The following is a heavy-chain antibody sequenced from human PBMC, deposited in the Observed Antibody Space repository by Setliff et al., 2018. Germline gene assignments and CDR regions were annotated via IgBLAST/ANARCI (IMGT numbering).Heavy chain of an antibody. CDR2: IYHSGTT. Sequence: SETLSLTCAVSGGSISSSNWWSWVRQPPGKGLEWIGEIYHSGTTNYNPSLKRRVTISVDTSKNQFSLKLSSVTAADTAVYYCARRPPSYYYGMDVWGQGTTVTVS. J-gene: IGHJ6*02. CDR1: GGSISSSNW. CDR3: ARRPPSYYYGMDV. V-gene: IGHV4-4*02.